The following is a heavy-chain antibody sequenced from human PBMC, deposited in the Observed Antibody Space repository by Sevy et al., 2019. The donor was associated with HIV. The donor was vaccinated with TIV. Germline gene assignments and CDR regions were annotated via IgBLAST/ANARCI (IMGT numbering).Heavy chain of an antibody. V-gene: IGHV3-30-3*01. D-gene: IGHD4-17*01. CDR2: ISHGGSYE. Sequence: GGSLRLSCEASGFAFRDSAIHWVRQSPGKGLEWVALISHGGSYEYYVDSVKGRFTVSSDRSKNILYLQMDSLRAEDTAVYYCAGVVAGGLRWELIKENAFDIWGQGTAVTVSS. CDR1: GFAFRDSA. CDR3: AGVVAGGLRWELIKENAFDI. J-gene: IGHJ3*02.